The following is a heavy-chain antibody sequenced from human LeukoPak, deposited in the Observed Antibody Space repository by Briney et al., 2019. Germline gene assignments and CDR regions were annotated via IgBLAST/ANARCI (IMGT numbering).Heavy chain of an antibody. CDR1: GFTFSDYY. V-gene: IGHV3-11*01. D-gene: IGHD6-13*01. Sequence: PGGSLRLSCAASGFTFSDYYMSWIRQAPGKGLEWVSYISSSGSTIYYADSVKGRFAISRDNSKNTLYLQMNSLRAEDTAVYYCARGTSNTWPPGAEYFQHWGQGTLVTVSS. CDR2: ISSSGSTI. J-gene: IGHJ1*01. CDR3: ARGTSNTWPPGAEYFQH.